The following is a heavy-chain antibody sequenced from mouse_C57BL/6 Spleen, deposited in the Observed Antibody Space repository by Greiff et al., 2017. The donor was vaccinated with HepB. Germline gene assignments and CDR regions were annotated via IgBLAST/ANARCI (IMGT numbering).Heavy chain of an antibody. CDR2: FYPGSGSI. V-gene: IGHV1-62-2*01. Sequence: QVQLQQSGAELVKPGASVKLSCKASGYTFTEYTIHWVKQRPGQGLEWIGWFYPGSGSIKYNEKFKDKATLTADKSSSTVYMELSRVTSEDSAVYFCARREENYGHFAYWGQGTLVTVSA. D-gene: IGHD1-1*02. CDR1: GYTFTEYT. CDR3: ARREENYGHFAY. J-gene: IGHJ3*01.